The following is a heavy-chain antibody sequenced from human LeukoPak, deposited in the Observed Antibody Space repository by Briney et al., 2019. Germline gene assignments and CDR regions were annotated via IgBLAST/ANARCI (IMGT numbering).Heavy chain of an antibody. CDR3: ARAWSGITMVRGVIIIGWFDP. CDR2: INPNSGGT. D-gene: IGHD3-10*01. CDR1: GYTFTGYY. V-gene: IGHV1-2*02. J-gene: IGHJ5*02. Sequence: ASVKVSCKASGYTFTGYYMHWVRQAPGQGLEWMGWINPNSGGTNYAQKFQGRVTMTRDTSISTAYMELSRLRSDDTAVYYCARAWSGITMVRGVIIIGWFDPWGQGTLVTVSS.